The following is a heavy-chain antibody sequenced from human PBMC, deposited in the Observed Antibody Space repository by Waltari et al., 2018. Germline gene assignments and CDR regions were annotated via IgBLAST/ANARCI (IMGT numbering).Heavy chain of an antibody. J-gene: IGHJ4*02. Sequence: QLQLQESGPGLVKPSETLSLTCTVSGGSISSSSYYWGWIRQPPGKGVEGIGSIYYMGSTYYSQPLKSRVTISVDTAKNQFSLKLSSVTAADTAVYYCASQQQLVCDYWGQGTLVTVSS. CDR3: ASQQQLVCDY. V-gene: IGHV4-39*01. D-gene: IGHD6-13*01. CDR2: IYYMGST. CDR1: GGSISSSSYY.